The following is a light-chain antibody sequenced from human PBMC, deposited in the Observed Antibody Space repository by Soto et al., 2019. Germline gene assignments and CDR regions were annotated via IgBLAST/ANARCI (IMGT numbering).Light chain of an antibody. CDR3: QQYDVWPLT. V-gene: IGKV3-15*01. CDR2: GAS. CDR1: QTFRNN. J-gene: IGKJ4*01. Sequence: EIVMTQSPATLSVSPGERATLSCRASQTFRNNLAWYQQKPGQAPRLLFYGASTRVADIPARFSGSGSGTEFTLTISSLQSEDFAVYYCQQYDVWPLTFGGGTKVEI.